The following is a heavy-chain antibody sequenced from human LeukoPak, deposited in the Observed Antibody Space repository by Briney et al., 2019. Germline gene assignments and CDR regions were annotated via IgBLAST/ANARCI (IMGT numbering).Heavy chain of an antibody. CDR1: GYSFTSYW. CDR2: IYPGDSDT. Sequence: GGSLKISCKGSGYSFTSYWIGWVRQMPGKGLEWMGIIYPGDSDTRYSPSFQGQVTISADKSISTAYLQWSSLKASDTAMYYCARHLGARQVAGDFDYWGQGTLVTVSS. D-gene: IGHD6-19*01. V-gene: IGHV5-51*01. J-gene: IGHJ4*02. CDR3: ARHLGARQVAGDFDY.